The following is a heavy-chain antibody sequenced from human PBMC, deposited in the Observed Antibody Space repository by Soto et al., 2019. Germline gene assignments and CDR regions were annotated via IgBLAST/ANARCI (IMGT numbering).Heavy chain of an antibody. CDR2: INAGNGNA. Sequence: ASVKASCKASGYSFTNYARHWVRQAPGQRLEWMGWINAGNGNAKYSQKFQGRVTITRDTSASTAYMELSSLRSEDTAVYYCARGGSLYWYFDLWGRGTLVTVS. CDR3: ARGGSLYWYFDL. J-gene: IGHJ2*01. CDR1: GYSFTNYA. V-gene: IGHV1-3*01. D-gene: IGHD1-26*01.